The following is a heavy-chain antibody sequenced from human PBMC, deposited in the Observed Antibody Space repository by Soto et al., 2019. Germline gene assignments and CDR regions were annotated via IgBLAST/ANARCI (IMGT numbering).Heavy chain of an antibody. Sequence: EVQLVESGGGLVQPGGSLRLSCEASGFTFSSYWMSWVRQAPGKGLEWVANIKHDGSDKYYVGSVKGRFTISRDNAKNXVXQQKNSLTDADAAVDSGAREVPAAPSRGPYYYGRDVGGQGTTVTVSS. V-gene: IGHV3-7*01. CDR2: IKHDGSDK. D-gene: IGHD2-2*01. CDR3: AREVPAAPSRGPYYYGRDV. J-gene: IGHJ6*02. CDR1: GFTFSSYW.